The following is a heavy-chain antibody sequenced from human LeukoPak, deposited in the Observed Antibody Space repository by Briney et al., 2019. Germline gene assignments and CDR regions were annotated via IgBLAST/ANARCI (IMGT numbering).Heavy chain of an antibody. CDR3: AKDFFQLPQAYFDQ. CDR2: ISVSSSTI. D-gene: IGHD2-2*01. Sequence: PGGSLRLSCAVSGFTFTSYSMNWVRQAPGKGLEWVSYISVSSSTIHYADSVRGRFTISRDNAKNSLDLQMNSLRAEDTAVYYCAKDFFQLPQAYFDQWGQGTLVTVSS. V-gene: IGHV3-48*01. J-gene: IGHJ4*02. CDR1: GFTFTSYS.